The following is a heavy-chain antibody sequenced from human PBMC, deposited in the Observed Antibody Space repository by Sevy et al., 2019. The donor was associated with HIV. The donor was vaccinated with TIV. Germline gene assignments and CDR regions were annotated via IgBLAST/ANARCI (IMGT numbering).Heavy chain of an antibody. Sequence: GGSLRLSCVASGFSLNNYWMNWIHQAPGKGLEWMANINQDGSVKYYVDSVRGRFTISRDNAKNLVLLQMCSLRVDDSTLYYCVKARAKGGSFWGQGTLVTVSS. J-gene: IGHJ4*02. V-gene: IGHV3-7*01. CDR1: GFSLNNYW. CDR2: INQDGSVK. CDR3: VKARAKGGSF. D-gene: IGHD2-15*01.